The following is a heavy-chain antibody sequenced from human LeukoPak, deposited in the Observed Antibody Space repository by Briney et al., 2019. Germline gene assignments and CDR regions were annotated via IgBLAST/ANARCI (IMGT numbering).Heavy chain of an antibody. D-gene: IGHD3-3*01. CDR3: TRGTAYYDFWSGYGNWFDP. J-gene: IGHJ5*02. CDR1: GGSFSGYY. Sequence: PSETLSLTCAVYGGSFSGYYWSWIRQPPGKGLEWIGEINHSGSTNYNPSLKSRVTISVDTSKNQFSLKLSSVTAADTAVYYCTRGTAYYDFWSGYGNWFDPWGQGTLVTVSS. V-gene: IGHV4-34*01. CDR2: INHSGST.